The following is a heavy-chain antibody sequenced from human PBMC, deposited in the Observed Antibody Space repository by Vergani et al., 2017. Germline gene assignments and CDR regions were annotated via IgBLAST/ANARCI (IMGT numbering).Heavy chain of an antibody. D-gene: IGHD3-10*01. Sequence: QFPLHASCPALFNPSETLTLTCDVSDSSIMTNPYWGWFRQSPGKGLEWIGCIHHSGDTHYNSSLKSRVSISIVSSSKFSLSLTSVTAADTAIYYCARHRGSGGFFPSSYFYGMDVWGHGTTVTVSS. CDR3: ARHRGSGGFFPSSYFYGMDV. CDR1: DSSIMTNPY. V-gene: IGHV4-38-2*01. CDR2: IHHSGDT. J-gene: IGHJ6*02.